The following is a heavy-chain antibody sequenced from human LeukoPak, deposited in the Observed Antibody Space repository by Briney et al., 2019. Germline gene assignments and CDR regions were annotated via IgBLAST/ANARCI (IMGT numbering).Heavy chain of an antibody. Sequence: GESLKISCKGPGYSFTSYWISWVRQMPGKGLEWMGRIDPSDSYTNYSPSFQGHVTISADKSISTAYLQWSSLKASDTAMYYCARLDYYGSGSYYSLDPWGQGTLVTVSS. CDR2: IDPSDSYT. D-gene: IGHD3-10*01. J-gene: IGHJ5*02. CDR1: GYSFTSYW. CDR3: ARLDYYGSGSYYSLDP. V-gene: IGHV5-10-1*01.